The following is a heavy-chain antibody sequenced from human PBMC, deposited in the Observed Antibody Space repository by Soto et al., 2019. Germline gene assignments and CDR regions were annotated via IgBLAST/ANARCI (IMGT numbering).Heavy chain of an antibody. CDR1: GYTFINYH. V-gene: IGHV1-18*01. CDR2: INTYNGMT. D-gene: IGHD5-12*01. Sequence: QVQLVQSGGEVKKPGASVTVSCKASGYTFINYHITWVRQAPGQGLEWMAWINTYNGMTDYAQRFQGRVTMTRDTSTSTAYMELRNLGSDDTAVYFCAKSPRGEMATAWGQGNLVTVSS. J-gene: IGHJ5*02. CDR3: AKSPRGEMATA.